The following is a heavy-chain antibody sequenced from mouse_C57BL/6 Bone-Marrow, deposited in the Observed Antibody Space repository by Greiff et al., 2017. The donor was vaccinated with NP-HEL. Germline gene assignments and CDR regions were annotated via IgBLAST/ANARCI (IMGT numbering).Heavy chain of an antibody. CDR2: ISSGGSYT. V-gene: IGHV5-6*02. CDR3: ARPITPVVARLGYFDV. Sequence: EVMLVESGGDLVKPGGSLKLSCAASGFTFSSYGMSWVRQTPDKRLEWVATISSGGSYTYYPDSVKGRFTISRDNAKNTLYLQMSSLKSEDTAMYYCARPITPVVARLGYFDVWGTGTTVTVSS. J-gene: IGHJ1*03. CDR1: GFTFSSYG. D-gene: IGHD1-1*01.